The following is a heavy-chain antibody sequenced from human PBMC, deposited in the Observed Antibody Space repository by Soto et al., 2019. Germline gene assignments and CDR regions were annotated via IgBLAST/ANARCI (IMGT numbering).Heavy chain of an antibody. D-gene: IGHD3-10*01. CDR2: ISGSGGST. J-gene: IGHJ6*02. CDR1: GFTFSSYA. V-gene: IGHV3-23*01. Sequence: PGGSLRLSCAASGFTFSSYAMSWVRQAPGKGLEWVSAISGSGGSTYYADSVKGRFTISRDNSKNTLYLQMNSLRAEDTAVYYCAKLPLLLWLGDKHSHYGMDVWGQGTTVTVSS. CDR3: AKLPLLLWLGDKHSHYGMDV.